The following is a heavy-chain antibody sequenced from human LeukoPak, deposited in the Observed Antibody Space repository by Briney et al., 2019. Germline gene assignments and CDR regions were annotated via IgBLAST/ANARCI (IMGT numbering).Heavy chain of an antibody. Sequence: GGSLRLSCAASGFTVSSNYMSWVRQAPGKGLEWVSVIYSGGSTYYADSVKGRFTISRDSSKNTLYLQMNSLRAEDTAVYYCARWPGTRYFDYWGQGTLVTVSS. CDR1: GFTVSSNY. CDR3: ARWPGTRYFDY. V-gene: IGHV3-66*01. J-gene: IGHJ4*02. CDR2: IYSGGST. D-gene: IGHD3-10*01.